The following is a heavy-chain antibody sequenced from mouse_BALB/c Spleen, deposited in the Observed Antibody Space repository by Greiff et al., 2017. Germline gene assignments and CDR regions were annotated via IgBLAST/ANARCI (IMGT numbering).Heavy chain of an antibody. D-gene: IGHD2-1*01. V-gene: IGHV5-9-4*01. CDR1: GFTFSSYA. J-gene: IGHJ4*01. Sequence: EVKLVESGGGLVKPGGSLKLSCAASGFTFSSYAMSWVRQSPEKRLEWVAEISRGGSYTYYPDTVTGRFTISRDNAKNTLYLEMSSLRSEDTAMYYCARIYGNYAMDYWGQGTSVTVSS. CDR3: ARIYGNYAMDY. CDR2: ISRGGSYT.